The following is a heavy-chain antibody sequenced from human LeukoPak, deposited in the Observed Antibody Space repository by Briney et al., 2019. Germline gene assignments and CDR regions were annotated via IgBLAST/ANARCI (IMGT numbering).Heavy chain of an antibody. V-gene: IGHV3-7*01. CDR3: ASHYKTTGSNPQPDY. CDR2: IKQDGSEK. J-gene: IGHJ4*02. CDR1: GFIFNSYA. Sequence: GGSLRLSCAASGFIFNSYAMHWVRQAPGKGLEWVANIKQDGSEKYYVDSVKGRFTISRDNAKNSLYLQMNSLRGEDTAVYYCASHYKTTGSNPQPDYWGQGTLVTVSS. D-gene: IGHD4-11*01.